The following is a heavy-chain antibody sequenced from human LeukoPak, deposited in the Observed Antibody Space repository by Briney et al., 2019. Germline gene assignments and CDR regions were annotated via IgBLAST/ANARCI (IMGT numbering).Heavy chain of an antibody. CDR1: GYTFTGYY. V-gene: IGHV1-2*02. Sequence: GASVKVSCKASGYTFTGYYMRWVRQAPGQGLEWMGWINPNSGGTNYAQKFQGRVTMTRDTSISTAYMELSRLRSDDTAVYYCARGLVVPAAIHRPRDAFDIWGQGTMVTVSS. CDR3: ARGLVVPAAIHRPRDAFDI. J-gene: IGHJ3*02. CDR2: INPNSGGT. D-gene: IGHD2-2*02.